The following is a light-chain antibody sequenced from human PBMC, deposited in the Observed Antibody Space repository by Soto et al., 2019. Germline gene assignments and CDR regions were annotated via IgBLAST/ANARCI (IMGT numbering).Light chain of an antibody. CDR1: SSNSGSNY. CDR2: RNN. Sequence: QSVLTQPPSASGTPGQRLTISCSGSSSNSGSNYVYWYQQLPGTAPKLLIYRNNQRPSGVPDRFSGSKSGTSASLAISGLRSEDEADYYCAAWDDSLSGYVFGTGTQLTVL. CDR3: AAWDDSLSGYV. V-gene: IGLV1-47*01. J-gene: IGLJ1*01.